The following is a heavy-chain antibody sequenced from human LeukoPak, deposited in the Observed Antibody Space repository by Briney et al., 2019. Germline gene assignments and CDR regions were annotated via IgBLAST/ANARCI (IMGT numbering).Heavy chain of an antibody. CDR3: ARGREKFSSGELYY. J-gene: IGHJ4*02. CDR1: GYSISSGYY. CDR2: IYHSGST. V-gene: IGHV4-38-2*02. D-gene: IGHD3-10*01. Sequence: SETLSLTCTVSGYSISSGYYWGWIRQPPGKGLEWIGSIYHSGSTYYNPSLKSRVTISVDTSKNQFSLKLSSVTAADTAVYYCARGREKFSSGELYYWGQGTLVTVSS.